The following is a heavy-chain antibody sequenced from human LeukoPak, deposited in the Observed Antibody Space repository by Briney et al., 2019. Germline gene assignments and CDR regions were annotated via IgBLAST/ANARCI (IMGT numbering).Heavy chain of an antibody. CDR2: ISYDGSFQ. J-gene: IGHJ4*02. V-gene: IGHV3-30*04. CDR1: GFNFVNYA. CDR3: AREIRGYYAAY. D-gene: IGHD3-3*01. Sequence: GGSLRLSCAASGFNFVNYAMHWVRQAPGRGLDWVALISYDGSFQSYADSVKGRFTISRDSSTNTVSLQMNSLRDEDTAMYYCAREIRGYYAAYWGQGILVTVSS.